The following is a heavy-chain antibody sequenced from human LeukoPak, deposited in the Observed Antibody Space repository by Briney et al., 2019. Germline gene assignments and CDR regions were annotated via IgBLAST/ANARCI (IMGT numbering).Heavy chain of an antibody. CDR2: IIPIFGTA. V-gene: IGHV1-69*01. CDR1: GGTFSSYA. J-gene: IGHJ4*02. D-gene: IGHD6-13*01. CDR3: AAHIAAAHFDY. Sequence: SVKVSCTASGGTFSSYAIGWVRQAPGQGLEWMGGIIPIFGTANYAQKFQGRVTITVDESTSTAYMELSSLRSEDTAVYYCAAHIAAAHFDYWGQGTLVTVSS.